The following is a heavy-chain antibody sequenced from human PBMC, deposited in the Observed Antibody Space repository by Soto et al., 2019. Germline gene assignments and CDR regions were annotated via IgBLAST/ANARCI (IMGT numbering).Heavy chain of an antibody. CDR1: GGTFSSYA. Sequence: QVQLVQSGAEVKKPGSSVKVSCKASGGTFSSYAITWVRQAPGQGLEWMGGIIPIFGTANYAKKFQGRVTSTEDESTSSAYMELSSLRSEDTAVYYCARDRGPSSGYYPYWFDPWGQGTLVTVSS. J-gene: IGHJ5*02. CDR2: IIPIFGTA. V-gene: IGHV1-69*12. CDR3: ARDRGPSSGYYPYWFDP. D-gene: IGHD3-22*01.